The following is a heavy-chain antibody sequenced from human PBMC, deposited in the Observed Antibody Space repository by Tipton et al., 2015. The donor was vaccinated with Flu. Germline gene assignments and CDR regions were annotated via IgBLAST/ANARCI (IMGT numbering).Heavy chain of an antibody. V-gene: IGHV4-38-2*01. CDR1: DYSISSGYY. CDR3: ARSTYYYGSGSSDF. Sequence: GLVKPSETLSLICAVSDYSISSGYYWGWIRQPPGKGLEWIGCISHSGRTYYNPSLKSRVTISVDTAKNQFSQRQSSVTAADTAVYYCARSTYYYGSGSSDFWGQGTLVTVSS. J-gene: IGHJ4*02. D-gene: IGHD3-10*01. CDR2: ISHSGRT.